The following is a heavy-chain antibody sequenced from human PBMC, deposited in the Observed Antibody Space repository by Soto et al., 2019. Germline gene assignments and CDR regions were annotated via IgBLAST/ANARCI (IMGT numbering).Heavy chain of an antibody. CDR3: ARDREVVVAASWFDH. J-gene: IGHJ5*02. CDR2: ISSSGSTI. Sequence: EVQLVESGGGLVQPGGSLRLSCAASGFTFSSYEMNWVRQAPGKGLEWVSYISSSGSTIYYADSVKGRFTISRDNAKNSLYLQMNSLRAEDTAVYYCARDREVVVAASWFDHWGQGTLVTVSS. D-gene: IGHD2-15*01. V-gene: IGHV3-48*03. CDR1: GFTFSSYE.